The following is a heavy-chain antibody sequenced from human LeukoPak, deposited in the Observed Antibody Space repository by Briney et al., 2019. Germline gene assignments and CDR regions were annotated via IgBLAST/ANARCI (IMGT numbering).Heavy chain of an antibody. CDR1: GFTFSTYS. CDR2: ISGSSSTI. D-gene: IGHD2-15*01. Sequence: GGSLRLSCAASGFTFSTYSMNWVRQAPGKGLEWVSYISGSSSTIYYADSVKGRFTISRDNAKNSLYLQMNSLRAEDTAVYYCARDYRRGGSCYLYFQNWGQGTLVTVSS. V-gene: IGHV3-48*04. J-gene: IGHJ1*01. CDR3: ARDYRRGGSCYLYFQN.